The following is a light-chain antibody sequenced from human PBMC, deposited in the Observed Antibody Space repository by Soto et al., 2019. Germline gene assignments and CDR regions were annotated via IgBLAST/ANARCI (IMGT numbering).Light chain of an antibody. CDR1: SSDVGGYNY. Sequence: LTQPASVSGSPGQSITISCTGTSSDVGGYNYVSWYQQHPGKAPKLMIYEVSNRPSGVSNRFSGSKSGNTASLTISGLQAEDEADYYCSSYTSSSTHNYVFGTGTKVTVL. J-gene: IGLJ1*01. CDR3: SSYTSSSTHNYV. V-gene: IGLV2-14*01. CDR2: EVS.